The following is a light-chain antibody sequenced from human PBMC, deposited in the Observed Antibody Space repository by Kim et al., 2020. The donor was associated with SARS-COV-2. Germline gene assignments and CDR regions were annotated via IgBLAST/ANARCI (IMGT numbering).Light chain of an antibody. CDR2: RSN. Sequence: QAGLTQPPSVSKDLRPTATLTCSGNRDNVGNEGAAWLQQHQGHPPKLLSYRSNNRPSGISERFSASRSGNTAALTIIGLQPEDEADYYCAAWDRSLTAWVFGGGTQLTVL. CDR1: RDNVGNEG. CDR3: AAWDRSLTAWV. J-gene: IGLJ3*02. V-gene: IGLV10-54*04.